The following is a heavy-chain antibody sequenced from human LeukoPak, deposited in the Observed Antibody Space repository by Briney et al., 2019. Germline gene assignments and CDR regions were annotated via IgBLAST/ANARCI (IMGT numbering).Heavy chain of an antibody. CDR1: GGSISSSSYY. V-gene: IGHV4-39*07. CDR2: IYYSGST. CDR3: ASPFLAF. J-gene: IGHJ4*02. Sequence: SETLSLTCTVSGGSISSSSYYWGWIRQPPGKGLEWIGSIYYSGSTYYNPSLKSRVTISVDTSKNQFSLKLSSVTAADTAVYYCASPFLAFWGQGTLVTVSS. D-gene: IGHD2/OR15-2a*01.